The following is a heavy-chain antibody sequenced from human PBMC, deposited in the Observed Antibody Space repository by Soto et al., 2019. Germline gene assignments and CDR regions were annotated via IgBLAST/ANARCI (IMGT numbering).Heavy chain of an antibody. D-gene: IGHD6-6*01. Sequence: PGGSLRLSCAASGFNFSDHYMDWVRQAPGKGLEWVGRIRNQPKGYTTEYAASVKGRFTISRDDSKNSLYLQMNSLRTEDTAVYYCIKYISPTRALDYWGQGTLVTVSS. CDR3: IKYISPTRALDY. J-gene: IGHJ4*02. CDR1: GFNFSDHY. V-gene: IGHV3-72*01. CDR2: IRNQPKGYTT.